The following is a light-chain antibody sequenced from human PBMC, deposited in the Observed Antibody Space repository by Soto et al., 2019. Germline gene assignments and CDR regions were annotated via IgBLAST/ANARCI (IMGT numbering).Light chain of an antibody. CDR3: QQYDSSET. CDR2: GAY. J-gene: IGKJ1*01. CDR1: QSVSDRH. V-gene: IGKV3-20*01. Sequence: EIVLTQSPVSLSLSPGERATLSCRATQSVSDRHLAWYQQKPGQAPRLLIYGAYSRATGIPDRFSGSGSGIDFALTNIRLEPEDFAVYYCQQYDSSETFGQGTKVEIK.